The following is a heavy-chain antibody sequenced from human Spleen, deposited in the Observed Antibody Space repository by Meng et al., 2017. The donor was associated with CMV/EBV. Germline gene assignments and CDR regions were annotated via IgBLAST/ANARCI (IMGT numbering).Heavy chain of an antibody. CDR3: AREGGYKRVFDF. V-gene: IGHV3-21*01. CDR2: ISSSQSYV. D-gene: IGHD5-24*01. CDR1: GFTFSSYS. Sequence: GGSLRLSCAASGFTFSSYSMNWVRQAPGKGLEWVSSISSSQSYVYYADSVTGRFTISRDNAKNSVYLQMNRLRAEDTAVYYCAREGGYKRVFDFWGQGTLVTVSS. J-gene: IGHJ4*02.